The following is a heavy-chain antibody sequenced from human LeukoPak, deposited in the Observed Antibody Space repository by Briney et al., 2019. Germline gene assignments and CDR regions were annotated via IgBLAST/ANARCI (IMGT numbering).Heavy chain of an antibody. Sequence: GGSLRLSCAASEFTFSSYWMSSVRQAPGKGLEWVANIKQDGSEKYYVDSVKGRFTISRDTAKNSLYLQMSSRRAEDTAVNYCARVSSGYWVDAFDIWGQGTMVTVSS. V-gene: IGHV3-7*05. CDR1: EFTFSSYW. D-gene: IGHD3-22*01. CDR2: IKQDGSEK. J-gene: IGHJ3*02. CDR3: ARVSSGYWVDAFDI.